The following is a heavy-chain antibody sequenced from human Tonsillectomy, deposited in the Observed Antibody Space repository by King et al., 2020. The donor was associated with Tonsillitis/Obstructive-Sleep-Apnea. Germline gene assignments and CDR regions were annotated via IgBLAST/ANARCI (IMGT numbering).Heavy chain of an antibody. Sequence: VQLQQWGAGLLKPSETLSLTCAVYGGSFSGYYWSWIRQPPGKGLEWIGEINHSGSTNYNPSLKSRVTISVDTSKNQFSLKLSSVTAADTAVYYCAIFVHGSGSYYKPRTNFDYWGQGTLVTVSS. CDR2: INHSGST. CDR3: AIFVHGSGSYYKPRTNFDY. V-gene: IGHV4-34*01. J-gene: IGHJ4*02. CDR1: GGSFSGYY. D-gene: IGHD3-10*01.